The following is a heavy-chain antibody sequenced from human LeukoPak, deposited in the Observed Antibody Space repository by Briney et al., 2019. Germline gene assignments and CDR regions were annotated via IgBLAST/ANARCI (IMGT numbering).Heavy chain of an antibody. CDR1: GGSISSYY. V-gene: IGHV4-59*01. Sequence: SETLSLTCTVSGGSISSYYWSWIRQPPGKGLEWIGYIYYSGSTSYNPSLKSRVTISVDTSKNQYTAVYYCARQTLGGGYSYHFDYWGQGTLVTVSS. J-gene: IGHJ4*02. CDR2: IYYSGST. CDR3: HFDY. D-gene: IGHD5-18*01.